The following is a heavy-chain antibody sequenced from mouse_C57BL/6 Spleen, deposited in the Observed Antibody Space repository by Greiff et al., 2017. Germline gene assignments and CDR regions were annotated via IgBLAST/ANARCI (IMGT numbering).Heavy chain of an antibody. CDR1: GYSFTGYF. CDR2: INPYNGDT. V-gene: IGHV1-20*01. CDR3: ARGSYAYAMDY. Sequence: EVKLQESGPELVKPGASVKISCKASGYSFTGYFMNWVMQSHGKSLEWIGRINPYNGDTFYNQKFKGKATLTVDKSSSTAHMELRSLTSEDSAVYYCARGSYAYAMDYWGQGTSVTVSS. D-gene: IGHD6-5*01. J-gene: IGHJ4*01.